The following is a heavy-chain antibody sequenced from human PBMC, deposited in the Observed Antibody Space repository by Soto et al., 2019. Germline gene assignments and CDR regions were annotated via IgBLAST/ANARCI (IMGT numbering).Heavy chain of an antibody. J-gene: IGHJ4*02. D-gene: IGHD4-17*01. CDR2: ISSSSSTI. V-gene: IGHV3-48*02. CDR3: ARRLRREGDY. Sequence: EVHLVESGGGSVQPGGSLRLSCAASGFTFSSYSMNWVRQAPGKGLEWVSYISSSSSTIYYADSVKGRFTISRDNAKNSLYLQMNSLRDDDTAVYYCARRLRREGDYWGQGTLVTVSS. CDR1: GFTFSSYS.